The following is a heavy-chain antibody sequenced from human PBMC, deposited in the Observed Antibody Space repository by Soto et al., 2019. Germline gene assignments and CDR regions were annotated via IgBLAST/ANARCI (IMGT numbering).Heavy chain of an antibody. CDR3: ARRSLYGSGSLNWFDP. D-gene: IGHD3-10*01. Sequence: SETLSLTCAVYGGSFSGYYWSWIRQPPGKGLEWIGEINHSGSTNYNPSLKSRVTVSVDTSKNQFSLKLSSVTAADTAVYYCARRSLYGSGSLNWFDPWGQGTLVTVSS. CDR1: GGSFSGYY. V-gene: IGHV4-34*01. CDR2: INHSGST. J-gene: IGHJ5*02.